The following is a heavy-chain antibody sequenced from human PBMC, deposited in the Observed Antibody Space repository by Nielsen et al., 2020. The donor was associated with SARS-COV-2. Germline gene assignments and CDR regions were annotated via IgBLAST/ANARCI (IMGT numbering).Heavy chain of an antibody. CDR1: GGSMSYYY. D-gene: IGHD2-2*01. Sequence: SETLSLTCTVSGGSMSYYYWSWFRQPPGKGLEWIGYIYYNGNTNYNPSLKSRVTISVDTSKNQFSLKLRSVTAADTAVYYCARLPAGTVSFDIWGQGTMVTVS. V-gene: IGHV4-59*08. J-gene: IGHJ3*02. CDR3: ARLPAGTVSFDI. CDR2: IYYNGNT.